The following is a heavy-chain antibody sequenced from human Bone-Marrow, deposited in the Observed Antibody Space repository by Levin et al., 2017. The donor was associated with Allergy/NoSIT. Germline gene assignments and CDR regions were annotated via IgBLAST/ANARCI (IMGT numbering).Heavy chain of an antibody. Sequence: GESLKISCAASGFTFDTYGMHWVRQAPGKGLEWVASISYDGSDKYYADSVRGRFTISRDTSKNTLFLQMNSLTAADTAVYYCSKEETDYGDYVGTYGLDVWGQGTTVTVSS. CDR3: SKEETDYGDYVGTYGLDV. D-gene: IGHD4-17*01. J-gene: IGHJ6*02. CDR1: GFTFDTYG. V-gene: IGHV3-30*18. CDR2: ISYDGSDK.